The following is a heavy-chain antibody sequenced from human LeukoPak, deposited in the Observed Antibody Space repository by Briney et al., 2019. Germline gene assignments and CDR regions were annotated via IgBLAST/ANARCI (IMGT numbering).Heavy chain of an antibody. CDR2: IYHTGST. J-gene: IGHJ4*02. V-gene: IGHV4-59*12. CDR3: ARVFHHYYDSSGYPDY. D-gene: IGHD3-22*01. CDR1: GGSISSYY. Sequence: SETLSLTCTVSGGSISSYYWSWIRQSPGKGLEWIGYIYHTGSTNYNPSLKSRVTISVDTSKNQFSLKLSSVTAADTAVYYCARVFHHYYDSSGYPDYWGQGTLVTVSS.